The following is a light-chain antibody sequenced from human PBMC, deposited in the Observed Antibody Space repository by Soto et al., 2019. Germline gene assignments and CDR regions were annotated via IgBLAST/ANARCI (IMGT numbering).Light chain of an antibody. V-gene: IGLV4-69*01. CDR3: QTWVTGIHI. J-gene: IGLJ2*01. Sequence: QSVLTQSPSASASLGASVKLTCTLSSGHSNYAIAWHQQQPEKGPRFLMKLNSDGSHSKGAGIPDRFSGSSSGAERYLTISTLQSEDEAVYYCQTWVTGIHIFGGGTKLTVL. CDR1: SGHSNYA. CDR2: LNSDGSH.